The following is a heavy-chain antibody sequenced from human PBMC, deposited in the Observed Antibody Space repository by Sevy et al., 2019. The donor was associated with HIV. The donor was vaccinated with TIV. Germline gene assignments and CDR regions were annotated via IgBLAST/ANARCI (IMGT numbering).Heavy chain of an antibody. CDR3: GTGDAYDV. D-gene: IGHD7-27*01. CDR2: ITRKIDGETT. CDR1: GFTFSNSF. V-gene: IGHV3-15*06. Sequence: GGSLRLSCAASGFTFSNSFMSWARQAPGRGLEWVGRITRKIDGETTFYAAPVKGRFTISRDDSRNTMYLQMDSLKIEDTAMYYCGTGDAYDVSGQGTTVTVSS. J-gene: IGHJ3*01.